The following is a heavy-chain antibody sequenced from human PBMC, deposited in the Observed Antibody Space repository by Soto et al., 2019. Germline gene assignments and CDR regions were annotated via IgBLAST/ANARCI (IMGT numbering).Heavy chain of an antibody. V-gene: IGHV4-39*01. CDR1: GGSISSSSYY. D-gene: IGHD3-22*01. CDR3: ARHGLPYYYDSSGILAGNWFDP. J-gene: IGHJ5*02. Sequence: PSETLSLTCTVSGGSISSSSYYWGWIRQPPGKGLEWIGSIYYSGSTYYNPSLKSRVTISVDTSKNQFSLKLSSVTAADTAVYYCARHGLPYYYDSSGILAGNWFDPWGQGTLVTVSS. CDR2: IYYSGST.